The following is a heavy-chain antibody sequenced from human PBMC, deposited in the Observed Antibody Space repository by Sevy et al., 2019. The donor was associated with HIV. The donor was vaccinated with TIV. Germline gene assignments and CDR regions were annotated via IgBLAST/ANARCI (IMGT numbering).Heavy chain of an antibody. D-gene: IGHD3-10*01. V-gene: IGHV3-11*05. J-gene: IGHJ5*02. CDR2: ISSGSSYT. CDR1: GFTFSDYY. CDR3: ARDRGEILRSAFKS. Sequence: GGSLRLSCAASGFTFSDYYMSWIRQAPGKGLEWVSYISSGSSYTNYADSVKGRFTISRDNAKNSLYLQMNSLRAEDTAIYYCARDRGEILRSAFKSWGQGTLVTVSS.